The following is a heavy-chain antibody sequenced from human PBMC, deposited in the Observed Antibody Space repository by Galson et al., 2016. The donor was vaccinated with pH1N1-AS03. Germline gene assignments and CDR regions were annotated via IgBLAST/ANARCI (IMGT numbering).Heavy chain of an antibody. CDR1: GALIDTQY. Sequence: TLSLTCSVSGALIDTQYWSWIRQAPGRGLEWIGYIYYTGSTIYNPSLQSRVAISVDTSKNQFSLKLRSMTAADTAVYYCAREWSAFDYWGQGTLVTVSS. J-gene: IGHJ4*02. D-gene: IGHD2-8*01. CDR3: AREWSAFDY. V-gene: IGHV4-59*08. CDR2: IYYTGST.